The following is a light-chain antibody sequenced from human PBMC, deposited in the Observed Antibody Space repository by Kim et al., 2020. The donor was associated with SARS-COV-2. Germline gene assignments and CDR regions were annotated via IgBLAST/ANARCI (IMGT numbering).Light chain of an antibody. Sequence: DIQMTQSPSTLSASVGDRVTITCRASQSINNWLAWYQQKPGKAPKLLIYRTSILHSGVPSRFSGSGSETEFTLSISSLQPDDSATYYCQQYDSFSPQFTFGQGTKLEI. V-gene: IGKV1-5*03. CDR2: RTS. J-gene: IGKJ2*01. CDR1: QSINNW. CDR3: QQYDSFSPQFT.